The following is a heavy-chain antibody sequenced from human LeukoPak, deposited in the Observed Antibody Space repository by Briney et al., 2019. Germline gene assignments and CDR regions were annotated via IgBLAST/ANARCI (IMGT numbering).Heavy chain of an antibody. CDR1: GFTFDDYG. D-gene: IGHD2-15*01. CDR2: INWNGGST. Sequence: GGSLRLSCAASGFTFDDYGMSWVRQAPGKGLEWVSGINWNGGSTGYADSVKGRFTTSRDNAKNSLYLQMNSLRAEDTALYYCAREGVGYCSGGSCSGASYWGQGTLVTVSS. CDR3: AREGVGYCSGGSCSGASY. V-gene: IGHV3-20*04. J-gene: IGHJ4*02.